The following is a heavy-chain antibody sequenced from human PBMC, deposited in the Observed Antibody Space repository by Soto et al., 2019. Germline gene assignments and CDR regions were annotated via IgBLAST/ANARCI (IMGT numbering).Heavy chain of an antibody. V-gene: IGHV1-69*13. J-gene: IGHJ4*02. CDR2: IIPIFGTA. CDR1: GGTFSSYA. Sequence: GASVKVSCKASGGTFSSYAISWVRQAPGQGLEWMGGIIPIFGTANYAQKFQGRVTITADESTSTAYMELSSLRSEDTAVYYCARGRGYLITTRVRFDYWGQGTLVTVSS. D-gene: IGHD5-18*01. CDR3: ARGRGYLITTRVRFDY.